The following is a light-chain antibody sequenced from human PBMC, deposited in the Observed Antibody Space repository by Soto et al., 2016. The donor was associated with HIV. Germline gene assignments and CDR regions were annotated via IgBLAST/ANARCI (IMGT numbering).Light chain of an antibody. CDR3: QAWGSSVL. Sequence: SYDLTQPPSVSVSPGQTVSVTCSGDILRNRYTCRYQQKPGRAPVLVIYHDSRRPSGIPERFSGSKSGNTATLTIDGTQAMDEADYYCQAWGSSVLFGGGTKLTVL. CDR1: ILRNRY. CDR2: HDS. V-gene: IGLV3-1*01. J-gene: IGLJ2*01.